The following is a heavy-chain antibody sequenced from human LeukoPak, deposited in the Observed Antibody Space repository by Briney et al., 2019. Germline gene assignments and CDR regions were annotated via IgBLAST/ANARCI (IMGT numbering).Heavy chain of an antibody. CDR1: GGSISSYY. CDR3: ARDHGEGFDY. J-gene: IGHJ4*02. D-gene: IGHD4-17*01. CDR2: IYYGGST. Sequence: SETLSLTCTVSGGSISSYYWSWIRQPPGKGLEWIGYIYYGGSTNYNPSLKSRVTISVDTSKNQFSLKLSSVTAADTAVYYCARDHGEGFDYWGQGTLVTVSS. V-gene: IGHV4-59*01.